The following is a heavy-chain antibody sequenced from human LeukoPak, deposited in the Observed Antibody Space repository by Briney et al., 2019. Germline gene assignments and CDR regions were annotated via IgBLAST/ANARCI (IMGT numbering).Heavy chain of an antibody. CDR2: ISGSGGST. CDR3: AKDQTPYLNNFDY. Sequence: GGSLRLSCAASGFAFSSYAMSWVRQAPGKGLEWVSAISGSGGSTYYADSVKGRFTISRDNSKNTLYLQMNSLRAEDTAVYYCAKDQTPYLNNFDYWGQGTLVTVSS. J-gene: IGHJ4*02. CDR1: GFAFSSYA. V-gene: IGHV3-23*01.